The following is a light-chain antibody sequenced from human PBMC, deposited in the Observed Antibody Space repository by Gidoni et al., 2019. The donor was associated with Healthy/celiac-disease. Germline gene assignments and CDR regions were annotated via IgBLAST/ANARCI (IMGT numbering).Light chain of an antibody. J-gene: IGKJ1*01. CDR2: WAS. Sequence: DIVMTQYPDSLAVSLGERATINCKSSQRVLYSSNNKNYLAWYQQKPGQPPKLLIYWASTRESGVPDRFSGSGSGTDFTLTISSLQAEDVAVYYCQQYNSTPWTFGQGTKVEIK. CDR1: QRVLYSSNNKNY. V-gene: IGKV4-1*01. CDR3: QQYNSTPWT.